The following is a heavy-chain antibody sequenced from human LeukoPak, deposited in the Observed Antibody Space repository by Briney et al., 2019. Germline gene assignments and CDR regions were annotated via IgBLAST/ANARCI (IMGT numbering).Heavy chain of an antibody. Sequence: GGSLRLSCAASGFTFSGYVMSWVRQAPGWGLECVAGISGSGDKTYYAGSVKGRFSISRDNSKNTLYLQMNSLRAEDTALYFCARLPGDIPPHFDRWFDSWGQGILVTVSS. CDR2: ISGSGDKT. CDR3: ARLPGDIPPHFDRWFDS. J-gene: IGHJ5*01. CDR1: GFTFSGYV. V-gene: IGHV3-23*01. D-gene: IGHD7-27*01.